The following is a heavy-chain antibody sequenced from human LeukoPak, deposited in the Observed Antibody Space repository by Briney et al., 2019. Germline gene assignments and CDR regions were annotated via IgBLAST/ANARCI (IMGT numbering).Heavy chain of an antibody. CDR2: ISSSGSTI. V-gene: IGHV3-11*01. Sequence: GGSLRLTCAASGFTFSDYYMSWIRQAPGKGLEWVSYISSSGSTIYYADSVKGRFTISRDNAKNSLYLQMNSLRAEDTAVYYCARAGGYYDSSGYYYDQDAFDIRGQGTMVTVSS. CDR1: GFTFSDYY. D-gene: IGHD3-22*01. J-gene: IGHJ3*02. CDR3: ARAGGYYDSSGYYYDQDAFDI.